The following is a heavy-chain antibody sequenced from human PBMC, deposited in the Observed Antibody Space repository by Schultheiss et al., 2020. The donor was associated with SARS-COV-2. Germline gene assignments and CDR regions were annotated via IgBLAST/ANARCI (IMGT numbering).Heavy chain of an antibody. V-gene: IGHV3-21*01. D-gene: IGHD6-13*01. CDR3: AKSSSSWYTLYLDV. J-gene: IGHJ6*03. CDR1: GFTFDDYA. Sequence: GGSLRLSCAASGFTFDDYAMHWVRQAPGKGLEWVSSISSSSSYIYYADSVKGRFTISRDNSKNTLYLQMNSLRVEDTAVYYCAKSSSSWYTLYLDVWGKGTTVTVSS. CDR2: ISSSSSYI.